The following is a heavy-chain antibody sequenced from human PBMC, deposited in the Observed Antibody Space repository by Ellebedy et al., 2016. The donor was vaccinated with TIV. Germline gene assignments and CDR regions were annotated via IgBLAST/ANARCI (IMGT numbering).Heavy chain of an antibody. CDR1: GGIFRSNA. CDR3: ARVDILRWYYFDS. V-gene: IGHV1-46*01. D-gene: IGHD3-9*01. J-gene: IGHJ4*02. CDR2: IDPSGGGT. Sequence: ASVKVSCKASGGIFRSNAISWVRQAPGQGLEWMGVIDPSGGGTTYAQKFQGRVTMTRDTSTTTVSMELSSLRSEDAAIYYCARVDILRWYYFDSWGQGTLVTVSS.